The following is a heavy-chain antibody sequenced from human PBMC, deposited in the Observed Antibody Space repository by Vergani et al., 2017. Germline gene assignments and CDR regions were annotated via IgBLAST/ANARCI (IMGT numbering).Heavy chain of an antibody. Sequence: EVQLLESGGDLVQPGGSLRLSCAASGFTFNHYAMNWVRQAPGKVLEWVSGISGSGGSTYYAGSVKGRFTISRHSSKNTMYLQMNSLSAGDTAVYYCAKANPRNSGYDYLYYYHAMDVWGQGTTVTVSS. D-gene: IGHD5-12*01. CDR2: ISGSGGST. CDR3: AKANPRNSGYDYLYYYHAMDV. CDR1: GFTFNHYA. V-gene: IGHV3-23*01. J-gene: IGHJ6*02.